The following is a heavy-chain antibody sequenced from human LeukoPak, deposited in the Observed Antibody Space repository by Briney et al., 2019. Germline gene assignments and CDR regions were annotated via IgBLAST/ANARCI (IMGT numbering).Heavy chain of an antibody. CDR2: IWYDGSNK. D-gene: IGHD6-13*01. V-gene: IGHV3-33*06. Sequence: GESLKISCAASGFTFSSYGMHWVRQAPGKGLEWVAVIWYDGSNKYYADSVKGRFTISRDNSKNTLYLQMNSLRAEDTAVYYCAKETEAALYYWGQGTLVTVSS. CDR3: AKETEAALYY. CDR1: GFTFSSYG. J-gene: IGHJ4*02.